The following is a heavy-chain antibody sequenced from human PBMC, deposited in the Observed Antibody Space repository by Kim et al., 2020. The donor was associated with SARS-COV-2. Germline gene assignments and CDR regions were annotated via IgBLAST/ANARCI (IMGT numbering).Heavy chain of an antibody. V-gene: IGHV3-33*01. D-gene: IGHD6-6*01. CDR1: GFTFSSYG. CDR2: IWYDGSNK. J-gene: IGHJ4*02. CDR3: ARDVGSSTFDY. Sequence: GGSLRLSCAASGFTFSSYGIHWVRQAPGKGLEWVAVIWYDGSNKYYADSVKGRFTISRDNSKNTLYLQMNSLRAEDTAVYYCARDVGSSTFDYWGQGTLVTVSS.